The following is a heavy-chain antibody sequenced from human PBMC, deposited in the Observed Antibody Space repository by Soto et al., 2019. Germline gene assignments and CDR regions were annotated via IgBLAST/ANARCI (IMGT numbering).Heavy chain of an antibody. J-gene: IGHJ4*02. CDR3: ARGWDDSSGYWAYYFDY. CDR1: GGSISIGGYS. D-gene: IGHD3-22*01. V-gene: IGHV4-30-2*01. Sequence: SETLSLTCAVSGGSISIGGYSWSCIRQPPGKGLEWIGYIYHSGSTYYNPSLKSRVTISVDRSKNQFSLKLSSVTAADTAVYYCARGWDDSSGYWAYYFDYWGQGTLVTVSS. CDR2: IYHSGST.